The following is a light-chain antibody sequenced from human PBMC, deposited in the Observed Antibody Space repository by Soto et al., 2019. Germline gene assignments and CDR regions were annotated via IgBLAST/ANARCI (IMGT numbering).Light chain of an antibody. CDR2: DAS. J-gene: IGKJ1*01. CDR3: QQYNSYSLT. V-gene: IGKV1-5*01. CDR1: QSISSW. Sequence: DSQMTQSPSTLSASVGDRFTITCRVSQSISSWLAWYQQKPGKAPKLLIYDASSLESGVPSRFSGSGSGTEFTLTISSLQPDDFATYYCQQYNSYSLTFGQGTKVEIK.